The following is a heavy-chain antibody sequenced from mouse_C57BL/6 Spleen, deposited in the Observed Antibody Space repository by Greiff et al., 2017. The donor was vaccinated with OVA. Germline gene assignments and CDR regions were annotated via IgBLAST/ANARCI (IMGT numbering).Heavy chain of an antibody. CDR3: ARPQDGY. CDR1: GFTFSDYG. J-gene: IGHJ2*01. Sequence: EVKLMESGGGLVKPGGSLKLSCAASGFTFSDYGMHWVRQAPEKGLEWVAYISSGSSTIYYADTVKGRFTISRDNAKNTLFLQMTSLRSEDTAMYYCARPQDGYWGQGTTLTVSS. V-gene: IGHV5-17*01. D-gene: IGHD2-3*01. CDR2: ISSGSSTI.